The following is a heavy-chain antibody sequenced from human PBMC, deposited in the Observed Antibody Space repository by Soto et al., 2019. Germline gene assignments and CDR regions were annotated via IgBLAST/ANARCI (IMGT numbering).Heavy chain of an antibody. V-gene: IGHV3-13*01. CDR3: ARGGLDTAGDY. J-gene: IGHJ4*02. CDR1: GFTFSSYD. D-gene: IGHD6-13*01. CDR2: IGTAGDT. Sequence: AGGSLRLSCAASGFTFSSYDMHWVRQATGKGLEWVSAIGTAGDTYYPGSVKGRFTISRENAKNSLYLQMNSLRAGDTAVYYCARGGLDTAGDYWGQGTLVTVSS.